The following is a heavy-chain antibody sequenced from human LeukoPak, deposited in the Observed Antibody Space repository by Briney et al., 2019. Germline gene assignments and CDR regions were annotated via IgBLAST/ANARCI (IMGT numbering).Heavy chain of an antibody. Sequence: PGGSLRLSCAASGFTFSSYAMSWVRQAPGKGLEWVSAIGGSGVSTYYADSVKGRFTISRDNSKNTLYLQMNSLSAEDTAVYYCAKDSLGGSIVVVITTDFDYWGQGTLVTVSS. V-gene: IGHV3-23*01. CDR1: GFTFSSYA. CDR2: IGGSGVST. CDR3: AKDSLGGSIVVVITTDFDY. J-gene: IGHJ4*02. D-gene: IGHD3-22*01.